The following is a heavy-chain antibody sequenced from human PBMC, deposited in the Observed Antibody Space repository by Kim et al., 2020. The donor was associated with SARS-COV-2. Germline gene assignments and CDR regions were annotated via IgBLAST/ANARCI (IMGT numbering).Heavy chain of an antibody. CDR2: ST. J-gene: IGHJ6*02. D-gene: IGHD2-15*01. Sequence: STYYADSVKGRFTISRDNSKNTLYLQMNSLRAEDTAVYYCARGGRGGNDLWGQGTTVTVSS. V-gene: IGHV3-66*01. CDR3: ARGGRGGNDL.